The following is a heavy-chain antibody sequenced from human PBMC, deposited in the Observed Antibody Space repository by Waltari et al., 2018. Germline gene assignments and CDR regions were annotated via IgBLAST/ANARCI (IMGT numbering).Heavy chain of an antibody. CDR3: ARDRGNDYGSGSYDY. CDR2: ISRSGSTI. D-gene: IGHD3-10*01. Sequence: EVQLVESGGGLVQPGGSLRLSCAASGFTFSSYEMNWVRQAPGKGLEWVSNISRSGSTIYYADSVKGRFTISRDNAKNSLYLQMNSLRAEDTAVYYCARDRGNDYGSGSYDYWGQGTLVTVSS. V-gene: IGHV3-48*03. CDR1: GFTFSSYE. J-gene: IGHJ4*02.